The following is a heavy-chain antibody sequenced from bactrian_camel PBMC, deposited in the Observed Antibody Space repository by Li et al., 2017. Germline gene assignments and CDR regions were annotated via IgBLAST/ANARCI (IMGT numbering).Heavy chain of an antibody. D-gene: IGHD3*01. Sequence: HVQLVESGRGSVETGGSLKLSCTVSGDAGSQYCIVWFHQAPGKEREAVAGLHNGGASWLAPSVEGRFTVPRDNGKNTLLLQMNSLKPEDSGMYFCAATTSFCYRWPPHHSEFNSWGQGTQVTVS. V-gene: IGHV3S55*01. J-gene: IGHJ4*01. CDR1: GDAGSQYC. CDR3: AATTSFCYRWPPHHSEFNS. CDR2: LHNGGAS.